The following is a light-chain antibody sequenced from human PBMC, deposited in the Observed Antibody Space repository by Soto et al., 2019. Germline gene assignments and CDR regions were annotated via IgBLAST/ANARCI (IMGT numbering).Light chain of an antibody. CDR3: QQRADWPPT. Sequence: EIVLTQSPATLLLSPGEKATLSCKANQSISNFLGWYQQRRGQPPRLLLFDASNTATGIPASFSGSGSATDFTLTICSLEAEDFAVYFCQQRADWPPTFGQGTRVEVK. CDR2: DAS. CDR1: QSISNF. V-gene: IGKV3-11*01. J-gene: IGKJ1*01.